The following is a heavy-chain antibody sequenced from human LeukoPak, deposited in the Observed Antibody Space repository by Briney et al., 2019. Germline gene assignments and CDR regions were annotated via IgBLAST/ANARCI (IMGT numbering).Heavy chain of an antibody. J-gene: IGHJ4*02. CDR1: GFTFSSYG. Sequence: PGRSLRLSCAASGFTFSSYGMHWVRQAPGKGLEWVAVIWYDGSNKYYADSVKGRFTISRDNSKNTLYLQMNSLRAEDTAVYYCASNLWSYYFDYWGQGTLVTVSS. D-gene: IGHD2-8*02. CDR2: IWYDGSNK. V-gene: IGHV3-33*01. CDR3: ASNLWSYYFDY.